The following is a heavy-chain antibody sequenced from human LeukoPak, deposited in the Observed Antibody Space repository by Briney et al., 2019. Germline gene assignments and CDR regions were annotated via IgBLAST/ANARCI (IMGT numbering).Heavy chain of an antibody. J-gene: IGHJ4*02. Sequence: GGSLRLSCAASGFTFSSYVMHWVRQAPGKGLEWVAVISYDGSNKYYADSVKGRFTISRDNSKNTLYLQMNSLRAEDTAVYYCARESLDYYDSSAGRGFDYWGQGTLVTVSS. V-gene: IGHV3-30*04. CDR2: ISYDGSNK. CDR3: ARESLDYYDSSAGRGFDY. CDR1: GFTFSSYV. D-gene: IGHD3-22*01.